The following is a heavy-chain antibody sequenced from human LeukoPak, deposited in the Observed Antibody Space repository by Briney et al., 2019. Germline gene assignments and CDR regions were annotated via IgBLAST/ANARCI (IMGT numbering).Heavy chain of an antibody. D-gene: IGHD6-13*01. Sequence: GGSLRLSCAASGFTFSNYAMHRVRQPPGKGLEWVAVISYDGSNEYYADSVKGRFTISRDNSKNTLYLQMNSLRAEDTAVYFCAKEQAAGNRYYYYGLDVWGQGTTVTVSS. V-gene: IGHV3-30*18. CDR1: GFTFSNYA. J-gene: IGHJ6*02. CDR3: AKEQAAGNRYYYYGLDV. CDR2: ISYDGSNE.